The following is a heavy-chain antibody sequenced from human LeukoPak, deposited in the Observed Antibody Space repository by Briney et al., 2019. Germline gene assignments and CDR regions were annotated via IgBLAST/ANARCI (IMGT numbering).Heavy chain of an antibody. CDR1: GFSFNSYS. CDR2: VSSGYPTI. Sequence: GGSLRLSCAASGFSFNSYSINWIRQAPGKGLEWISYVSSGYPTIYYADSVRGRFAISRDNAKNSLYLQMNSLRAEDTAVYYCARDLEGSGSFYRPSYDYWGQGTLVTVSS. D-gene: IGHD3-10*01. CDR3: ARDLEGSGSFYRPSYDY. J-gene: IGHJ4*02. V-gene: IGHV3-48*01.